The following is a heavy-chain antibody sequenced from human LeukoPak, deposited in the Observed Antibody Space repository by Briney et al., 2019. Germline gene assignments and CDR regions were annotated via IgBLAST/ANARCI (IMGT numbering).Heavy chain of an antibody. D-gene: IGHD5-24*01. CDR2: ITTTGRTI. J-gene: IGHJ4*02. V-gene: IGHV3-48*01. Sequence: GGSLRLSCVASGFTFSSTTFNWARQAPGKGLEWLSYITTTGRTISYADSVKGRFTMSRDNAKNSLYLQLSSLRAEDTAMYYCARDRDRYFDHWGQGTLVTVSS. CDR3: ARDRDRYFDH. CDR1: GFTFSSTT.